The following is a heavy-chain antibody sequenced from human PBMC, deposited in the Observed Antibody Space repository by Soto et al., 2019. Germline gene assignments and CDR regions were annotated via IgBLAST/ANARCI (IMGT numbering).Heavy chain of an antibody. D-gene: IGHD5-18*01. CDR3: ARERYSYGPYYFDY. CDR1: GFTFSDYY. CDR2: ITSSGSTT. J-gene: IGHJ4*02. Sequence: QVQLVESGGDLVKPGGSLRLSCAASGFTFSDYYMSWIRQAPGKGLEWVSSITSSGSTTYYTDSVKGRFTISRDNAKNALYLQMSSLRAEDTAVYYCARERYSYGPYYFDYWGQGTLVNVSS. V-gene: IGHV3-11*01.